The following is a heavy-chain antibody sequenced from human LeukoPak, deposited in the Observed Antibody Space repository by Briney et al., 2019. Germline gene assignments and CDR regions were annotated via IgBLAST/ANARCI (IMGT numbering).Heavy chain of an antibody. D-gene: IGHD6-13*01. Sequence: PSETLSLTCAVSGGSISSTNWWSWVRRPPGKGLEWIGEIYHSGTTNYNPSLKSRVTISVGKSRKHFSLKLNSLTAADTAVYYCARGGSSNWTPFDYWGQGAPVTVPS. CDR2: IYHSGTT. V-gene: IGHV4-4*02. CDR1: GGSISSTNW. J-gene: IGHJ4*02. CDR3: ARGGSSNWTPFDY.